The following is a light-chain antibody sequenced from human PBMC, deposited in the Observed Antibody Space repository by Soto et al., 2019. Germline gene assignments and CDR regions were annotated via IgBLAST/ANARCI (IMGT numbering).Light chain of an antibody. Sequence: EVVLTQSPVTLSLSPGERATLSCRASQSVTSNYIAWYQQKPGQAPRLLIYDASKRPTGIADRFSGSGSGTDFTLTISRLEPEDFAVYYCQQYDTSPPLTFGGGTKVDIK. CDR1: QSVTSNY. CDR3: QQYDTSPPLT. J-gene: IGKJ4*01. CDR2: DAS. V-gene: IGKV3-20*01.